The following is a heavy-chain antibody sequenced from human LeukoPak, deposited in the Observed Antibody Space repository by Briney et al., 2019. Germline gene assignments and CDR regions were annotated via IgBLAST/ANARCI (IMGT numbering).Heavy chain of an antibody. Sequence: GGYLRLSCAASGFTFSSYAMSWVRQAPGKGLEWVSAISGSGGSTYYADSVKGRFTISRDNSKNTLYLQMNSLRAEDTAVYYCAKALAVTGHKRGVDYWGQGTLVTVSS. V-gene: IGHV3-23*01. D-gene: IGHD6-19*01. CDR1: GFTFSSYA. J-gene: IGHJ4*02. CDR3: AKALAVTGHKRGVDY. CDR2: ISGSGGST.